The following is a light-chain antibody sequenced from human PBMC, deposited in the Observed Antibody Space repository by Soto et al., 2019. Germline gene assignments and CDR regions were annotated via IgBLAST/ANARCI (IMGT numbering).Light chain of an antibody. J-gene: IGKJ1*01. V-gene: IGKV1-39*01. Sequence: DTEITQFPSSLSASVGDRVTITCRASQSISSYLNWYQQKPGKAPKLLIYAASSLQSGVPSRFSGSRSGTDFTLTINSLQPEDFAVYYCQQNYNSPLTFGQGTKVDIK. CDR3: QQNYNSPLT. CDR1: QSISSY. CDR2: AAS.